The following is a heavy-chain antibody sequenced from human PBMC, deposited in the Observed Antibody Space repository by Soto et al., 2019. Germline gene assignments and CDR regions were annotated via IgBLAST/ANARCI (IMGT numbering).Heavy chain of an antibody. D-gene: IGHD6-6*01. J-gene: IGHJ4*02. CDR3: ASFYSSLSLGIPPGSFDY. CDR2: ISAYNGNT. V-gene: IGHV1-18*01. Sequence: ASVKVSCTASGYTFTSYGISWVRQAPGQGLEWMGWISAYNGNTNYAQKLQGRVTMTTDTSTSTAYMELRSLRSDDTAVYYCASFYSSLSLGIPPGSFDYWGQGTLVTVSS. CDR1: GYTFTSYG.